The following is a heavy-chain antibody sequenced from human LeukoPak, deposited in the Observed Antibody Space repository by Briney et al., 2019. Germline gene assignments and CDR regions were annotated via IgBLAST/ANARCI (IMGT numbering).Heavy chain of an antibody. Sequence: GGSLRLSCAASGFTFSSYAMNWVRQAPGKGLEWVSGISGSHGSTFYADSVKGRFTISRDNSKNTLYLQMNGLRAEDTAVYYCAKGGSYYTSSWFDPWGQGTLVTVSS. V-gene: IGHV3-23*01. CDR1: GFTFSSYA. CDR3: AKGGSYYTSSWFDP. J-gene: IGHJ5*02. CDR2: ISGSHGST. D-gene: IGHD3-10*01.